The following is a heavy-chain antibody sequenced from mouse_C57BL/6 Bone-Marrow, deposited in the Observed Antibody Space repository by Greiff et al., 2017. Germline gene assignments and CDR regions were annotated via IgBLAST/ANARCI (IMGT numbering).Heavy chain of an antibody. J-gene: IGHJ3*01. CDR2: IDPENGDT. V-gene: IGHV14-4*01. D-gene: IGHD1-1*01. Sequence: VQLQQSGAELVRPGASVKLSCTASGFNIKDDYMHWVKQRPEQGLEWIGWIDPENGDTEYASKFQGQATITADTSSNTAYLQLSSLTSEDTAVYYCTITTVVEEGWFAYWGQGTLVTVSA. CDR3: TITTVVEEGWFAY. CDR1: GFNIKDDY.